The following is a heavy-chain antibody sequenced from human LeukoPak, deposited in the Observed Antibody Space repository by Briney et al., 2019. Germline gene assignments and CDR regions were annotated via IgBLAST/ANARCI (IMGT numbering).Heavy chain of an antibody. CDR3: ARSHDYGDYLGY. V-gene: IGHV4-34*01. J-gene: IGHJ4*02. CDR2: INHSGST. CDR1: GGSFSGYY. Sequence: SETLSLTCAVYGGSFSGYYWSWIRQPPGKGLEWIGEINHSGSTYYNPSLKSRVTISVDTSKNQFSLKLSSVTAADTAVYYCARSHDYGDYLGYWGQGTLVTVSS. D-gene: IGHD4-17*01.